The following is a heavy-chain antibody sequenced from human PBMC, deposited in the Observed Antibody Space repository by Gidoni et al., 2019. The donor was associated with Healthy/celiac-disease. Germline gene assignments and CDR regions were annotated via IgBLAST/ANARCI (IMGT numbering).Heavy chain of an antibody. CDR2: IYYSGST. D-gene: IGHD2-8*01. CDR3: ARHADIVLMVSRVRGFQH. J-gene: IGHJ1*01. V-gene: IGHV4-39*01. Sequence: SIYYSGSTYYNPSLKSRVTISVDTSKNQFSLKLSSVTAADTAVYYCARHADIVLMVSRVRGFQHWGQGTLVTVSS.